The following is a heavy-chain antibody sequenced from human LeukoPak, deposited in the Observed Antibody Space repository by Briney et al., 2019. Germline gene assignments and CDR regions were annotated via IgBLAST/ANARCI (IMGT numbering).Heavy chain of an antibody. J-gene: IGHJ4*02. CDR1: GGSISSYY. Sequence: SETLSLTCTVSGGSISSYYWSWIRQPAGKGLEWIGRDYSTGNTNYNPSLKSRVTMSVDTSKNQFSLRLRSVTAADTAVYYCARQIASAGTAGFDFWGQGALVTVSS. CDR3: ARQIASAGTAGFDF. V-gene: IGHV4-4*07. CDR2: DYSTGNT. D-gene: IGHD6-13*01.